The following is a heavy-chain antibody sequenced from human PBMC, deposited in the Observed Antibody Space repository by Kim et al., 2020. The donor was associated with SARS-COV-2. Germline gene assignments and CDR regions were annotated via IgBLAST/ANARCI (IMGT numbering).Heavy chain of an antibody. CDR3: ARHQLVSVSRHFDY. D-gene: IGHD6-6*01. J-gene: IGHJ4*02. V-gene: IGHV5-51*01. Sequence: PSFQGQVNISADKSISTAYLQWSSLKASDTAMYYCARHQLVSVSRHFDYWGQGTLVTVSS.